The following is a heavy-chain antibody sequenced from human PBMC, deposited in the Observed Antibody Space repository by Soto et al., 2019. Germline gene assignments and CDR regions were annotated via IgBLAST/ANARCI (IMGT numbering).Heavy chain of an antibody. Sequence: SETLSLTCAVSGYSISSRNWWGWIRQPPGKGLEWIGYIYYSGSTYYNPSLKSRVTMSVDTSKNQFSLKLSSVTAVDTAVYYCARNSIGSYGDNWFDPWGQGTLVTVSS. V-gene: IGHV4-28*01. CDR1: GYSISSRNW. CDR2: IYYSGST. J-gene: IGHJ5*02. CDR3: ARNSIGSYGDNWFDP. D-gene: IGHD4-17*01.